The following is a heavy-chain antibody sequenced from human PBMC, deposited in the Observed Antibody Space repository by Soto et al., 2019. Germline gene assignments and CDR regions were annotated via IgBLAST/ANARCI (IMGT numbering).Heavy chain of an antibody. CDR1: GGTFSSYA. J-gene: IGHJ4*02. Sequence: ASVKVSCKASGGTFSSYAISWVRQAPGQGLEWMGGIIPIFGTANYAQKFQGRVTITADESTSTAYMELSSLRSEDTAVYYCASFSLVVAPFDYWGQGTLVTVSS. CDR2: IIPIFGTA. V-gene: IGHV1-69*13. D-gene: IGHD3-22*01. CDR3: ASFSLVVAPFDY.